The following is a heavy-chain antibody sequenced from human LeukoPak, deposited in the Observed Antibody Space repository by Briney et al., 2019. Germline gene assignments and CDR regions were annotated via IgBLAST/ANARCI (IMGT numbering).Heavy chain of an antibody. CDR1: GYTFTGYY. D-gene: IGHD3-10*01. J-gene: IGHJ4*02. Sequence: ASVKVSFKASGYTFTGYYMHWVRQAPGQGLELVGWIYPSSDGTHYAQKFQGRVTMTRDTSISTGYMELTRLTSDETALYNCARGGPSGGNGFYYFDYWGQGTQVTVSS. CDR3: ARGGPSGGNGFYYFDY. V-gene: IGHV1-2*02. CDR2: IYPSSDGT.